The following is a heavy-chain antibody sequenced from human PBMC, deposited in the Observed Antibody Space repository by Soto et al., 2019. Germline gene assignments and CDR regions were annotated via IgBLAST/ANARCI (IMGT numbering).Heavy chain of an antibody. J-gene: IGHJ5*02. D-gene: IGHD3-10*01. CDR3: ARVDFSTSYDKRASWFDP. CDR2: MDIKNDYT. CDR1: GYTFINKD. V-gene: IGHV1-8*01. Sequence: QVQLVQSGATVKSPGASVKVSCKASGYTFINKDITWVRQAAGQGLEWMGWMDIKNDYTGYAQKYKGRVTMTRHTSIDSAYMELSSLSPEDTDVYYCARVDFSTSYDKRASWFDPWGQGTLVTVSA.